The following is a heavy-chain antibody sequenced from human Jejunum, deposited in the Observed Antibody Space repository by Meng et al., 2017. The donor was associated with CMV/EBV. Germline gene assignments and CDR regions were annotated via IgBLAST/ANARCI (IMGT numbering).Heavy chain of an antibody. V-gene: IGHV3-23*01. J-gene: IGHJ4*02. D-gene: IGHD5-24*01. CDR2: FSRGGENS. Sequence: GFTFSSHAISWVRQAPGKGLEWVSGFSRGGENSYYADSVRGRFTISRDISKSTLYLQMDSLRAEDTALYYCAKGSTDGFNGLFDSWGQGALVTVSS. CDR3: AKGSTDGFNGLFDS. CDR1: GFTFSSHA.